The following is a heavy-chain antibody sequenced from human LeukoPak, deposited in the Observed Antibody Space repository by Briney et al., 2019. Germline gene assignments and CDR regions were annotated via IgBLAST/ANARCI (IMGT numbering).Heavy chain of an antibody. D-gene: IGHD3-10*01. V-gene: IGHV1-69*05. CDR1: GGTFSSYA. J-gene: IGHJ6*03. CDR3: ASFGSGSYYNYYYMDV. Sequence: SVKVSCKASGGTFSSYAISWVRQAPGQGLEWMGRIIPIFGTANYAQKFQGRVTITTDESTSTAYMELSSLRSEDTAVYYCASFGSGSYYNYYYMDVWGKGTTVTVSS. CDR2: IIPIFGTA.